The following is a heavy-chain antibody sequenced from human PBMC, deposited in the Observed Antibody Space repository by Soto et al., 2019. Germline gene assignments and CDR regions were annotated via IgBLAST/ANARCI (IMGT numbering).Heavy chain of an antibody. CDR1: GFSLTTSGVG. D-gene: IGHD2-2*03. Sequence: QITLKESGPTLVKPTQTLTLTCTFSGFSLTTSGVGVGWIRQTPGKALEWLSLIYCDDDKRYSPSLKSSLTITKDTSRNQVVLTMTNIDTVDTASDFCAHRDGFGEFDSWGHGTMVTVSS. CDR2: IYCDDDK. V-gene: IGHV2-5*02. CDR3: AHRDGFGEFDS. J-gene: IGHJ5*01.